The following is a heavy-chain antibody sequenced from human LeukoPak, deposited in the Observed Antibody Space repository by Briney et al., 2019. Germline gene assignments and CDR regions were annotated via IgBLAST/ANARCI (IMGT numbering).Heavy chain of an antibody. J-gene: IGHJ4*02. CDR3: GRVRCSGGTCYTYSSGWAFEF. CDR2: INSDGSST. CDR1: GFTFSSYW. V-gene: IGHV3-74*01. Sequence: PGGSLRLSCAASGFTFSSYWMHWVRQAPGKGLVWVSRINSDGSSTSYADSVKGRFTISRDNAENSLYLQMNSLRVEDTAVYYCGRVRCSGGTCYTYSSGWAFEFWGQGTLVIVSS. D-gene: IGHD2-15*01.